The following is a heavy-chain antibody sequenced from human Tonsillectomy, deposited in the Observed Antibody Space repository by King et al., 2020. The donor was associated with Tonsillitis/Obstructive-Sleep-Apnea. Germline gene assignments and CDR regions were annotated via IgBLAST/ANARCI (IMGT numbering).Heavy chain of an antibody. CDR1: GFTFDDYA. CDR2: ISWNSGSI. CDR3: AKDNGYDFWSGYSTFDY. V-gene: IGHV3-9*01. D-gene: IGHD3-3*01. Sequence: DVQLVESGGGLVQPGRSLRLSCAASGFTFDDYAMHWVRHAPGKGLEWVSGISWNSGSIGYADSVKGRFTISRDNAKNSLYLQMNSLRAEDTALYYCAKDNGYDFWSGYSTFDYWGQGTLVTVSS. J-gene: IGHJ4*02.